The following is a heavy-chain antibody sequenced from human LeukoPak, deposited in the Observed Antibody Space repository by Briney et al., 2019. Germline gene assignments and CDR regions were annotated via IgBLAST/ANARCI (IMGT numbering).Heavy chain of an antibody. Sequence: PGRSLRLSCAASGFTFSTHWMTWVRQAPGKGLQWVASLKEDVSEKFYVDSVKGRFTISKDNAKNSLYLQMNSLRVEDTAVYYCARDWAVTYYDFWSGYYTFDYWGQGTLVTVSS. CDR3: ARDWAVTYYDFWSGYYTFDY. D-gene: IGHD3-3*01. V-gene: IGHV3-7*01. CDR1: GFTFSTHW. J-gene: IGHJ4*02. CDR2: LKEDVSEK.